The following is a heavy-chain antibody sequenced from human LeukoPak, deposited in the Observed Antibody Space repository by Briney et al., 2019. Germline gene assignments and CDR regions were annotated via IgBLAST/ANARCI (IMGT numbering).Heavy chain of an antibody. J-gene: IGHJ5*02. CDR2: IYYSGST. CDR3: AREVSSSWYVYWFDP. Sequence: SETLSLTCTVSGGSISSYYWSWIRQPPGKGLEWIGYIYYSGSTNYNPSLKSRVTISVDTSKNQFSLKLSSVTAADTAAYYCAREVSSSWYVYWFDPWGQGTLVTVSS. V-gene: IGHV4-59*01. CDR1: GGSISSYY. D-gene: IGHD6-13*01.